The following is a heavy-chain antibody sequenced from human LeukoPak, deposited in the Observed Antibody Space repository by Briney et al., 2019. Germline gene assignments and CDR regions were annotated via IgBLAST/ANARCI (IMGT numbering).Heavy chain of an antibody. CDR2: IYYSGST. D-gene: IGHD1-26*01. V-gene: IGHV4-39*01. CDR3: ARSPSGGYVSVISYSDL. CDR1: GGSISSSSYY. Sequence: SETLSLTCTVSGGSISSSSYYWGWIRQPPGKGPEWIGSIYYSGSTYYNPSFKSRVTIFIDTSKNQFSLKLNSVTAADTAVYYCARSPSGGYVSVISYSDLWGRGTLVTVSS. J-gene: IGHJ2*01.